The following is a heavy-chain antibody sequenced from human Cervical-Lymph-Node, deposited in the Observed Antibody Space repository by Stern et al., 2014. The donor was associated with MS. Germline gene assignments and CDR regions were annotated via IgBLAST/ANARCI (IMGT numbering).Heavy chain of an antibody. CDR3: ATRTHDELYYGMDV. J-gene: IGHJ6*02. Sequence: VQLVQSGAEVKKPGSSVKVSCKASGGSFSSYPISWVRQAPGQGLEWMGGIIPMFRAGSCAQRFQGRLTITADESTSTAYMDLKSLTSEDTAVYFCATRTHDELYYGMDVWGQGTTVTVS. CDR2: IIPMFRAG. D-gene: IGHD3-10*01. CDR1: GGSFSSYP. V-gene: IGHV1-69*01.